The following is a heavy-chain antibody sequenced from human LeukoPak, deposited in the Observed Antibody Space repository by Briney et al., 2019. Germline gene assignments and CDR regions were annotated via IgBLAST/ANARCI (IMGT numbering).Heavy chain of an antibody. V-gene: IGHV3-23*01. CDR1: GFTFSSYA. J-gene: IGHJ6*02. Sequence: GGSLRLSCAASGFTFSSYAMSWVRQAPGKGLEWVSAISGSGGSTYYADSVKGRFTISRDNSKNTLYLQMNSLRAEDTAVYYCAKGGSGSYYPNYYYYYGMDVWGQGTTVTVSS. D-gene: IGHD3-10*01. CDR3: AKGGSGSYYPNYYYYYGMDV. CDR2: ISGSGGST.